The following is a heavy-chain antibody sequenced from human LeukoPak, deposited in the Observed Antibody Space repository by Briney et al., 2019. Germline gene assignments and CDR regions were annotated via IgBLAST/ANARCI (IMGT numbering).Heavy chain of an antibody. V-gene: IGHV3-21*01. D-gene: IGHD1-26*01. J-gene: IGHJ3*02. Sequence: GGSLRLSCAASGFTFSSYSMNWVRQAPGKGLEWVSSISSSSSYIHSADSVRGRFTIYRANAKNSLFLQMNSLRAEDTAVYYCARDEWGDAFDIWGQGTMVTVFS. CDR2: ISSSSSYI. CDR1: GFTFSSYS. CDR3: ARDEWGDAFDI.